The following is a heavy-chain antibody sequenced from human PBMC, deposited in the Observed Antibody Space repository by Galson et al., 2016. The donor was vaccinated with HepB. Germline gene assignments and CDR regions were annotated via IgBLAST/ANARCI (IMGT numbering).Heavy chain of an antibody. D-gene: IGHD1-20*01. J-gene: IGHJ4*02. CDR3: AKAGNWNDGGYFDY. CDR1: GFIFSNYW. Sequence: SLRLSCAASGFIFSNYWMSWVRQAPGKGLEWVANIEQDGSEKYYVDSVKGRFTISRDNAKNSLYLQMNTLRAEDTAVYYCAKAGNWNDGGYFDYWGQGTLVTVSS. V-gene: IGHV3-7*01. CDR2: IEQDGSEK.